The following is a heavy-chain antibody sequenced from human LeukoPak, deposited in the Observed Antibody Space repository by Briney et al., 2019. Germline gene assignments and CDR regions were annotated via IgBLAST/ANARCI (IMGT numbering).Heavy chain of an antibody. CDR3: AKVDIVATITAHFDY. V-gene: IGHV3-30-3*01. CDR1: GFTFSSYA. Sequence: GGSLRLSCAASGFTFSSYAMHWVRQAPGKGPEWVAVISYDGSNKYYADSVKGRFTISRDNSKNTLYLQMNSLRAEDTAVYYCAKVDIVATITAHFDYWGQGTLVTVSS. CDR2: ISYDGSNK. D-gene: IGHD5-12*01. J-gene: IGHJ4*02.